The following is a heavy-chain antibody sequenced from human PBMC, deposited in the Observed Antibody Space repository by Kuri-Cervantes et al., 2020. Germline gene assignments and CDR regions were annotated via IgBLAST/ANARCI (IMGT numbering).Heavy chain of an antibody. D-gene: IGHD3-9*01. CDR3: ARGGEYYDILTGQYGMDV. Sequence: GGSLRLFCAASGFTFDDYAMHWVRQAPGKGLEWVAVISYDGSNKYYADSVKGRFTISRDNSKNTLYLQMNSLRAEDTAVYYCARGGEYYDILTGQYGMDVWGQGTTVTVSS. J-gene: IGHJ6*02. CDR2: ISYDGSNK. CDR1: GFTFDDYA. V-gene: IGHV3-30-3*01.